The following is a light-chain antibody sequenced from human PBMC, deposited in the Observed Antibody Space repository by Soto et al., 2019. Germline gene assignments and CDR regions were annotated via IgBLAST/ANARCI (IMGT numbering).Light chain of an antibody. CDR1: SSNIGAGYD. Sequence: QLVLTQPPSVSGAPGQRVTISCTGSSSNIGAGYDVHWYQQLPGTAPKLLIYGNSNRPSGVPDRFSGSKSGTSASLAITGLQAEDEADYYCQSYDISLSVVFGGGTKPTVL. V-gene: IGLV1-40*01. CDR3: QSYDISLSVV. J-gene: IGLJ2*01. CDR2: GNS.